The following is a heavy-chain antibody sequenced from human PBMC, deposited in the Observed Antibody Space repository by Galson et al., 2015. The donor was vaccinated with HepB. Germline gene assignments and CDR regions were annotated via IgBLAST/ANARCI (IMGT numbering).Heavy chain of an antibody. J-gene: IGHJ4*02. Sequence: SETLSLTCSVSGGSIGNRYSTWIRQPPGKGLEWIGNIYFSGNTNYNPSLNSRVTISVDTSKNQVSLKLNSVTAADTAVYYCASRPASREYDSPFDYWGQGTLVTVSS. CDR2: IYFSGNT. CDR1: GGSIGNRY. V-gene: IGHV4-59*11. D-gene: IGHD3-3*01. CDR3: ASRPASREYDSPFDY.